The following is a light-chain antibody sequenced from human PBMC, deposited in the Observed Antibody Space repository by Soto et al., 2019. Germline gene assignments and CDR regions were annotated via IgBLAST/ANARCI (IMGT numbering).Light chain of an antibody. CDR1: QSVSSY. CDR3: LQINSYPYT. V-gene: IGKV3-11*01. Sequence: EVILTQSPGTLSLSPGDRATLSCRASQSVSSYLAWYQQKPGQAPRLLIYDVSNRATGIPARFSGSGSGTDFTLTISSLQPEDFATYYCLQINSYPYTFGQGTKLEIK. CDR2: DVS. J-gene: IGKJ2*01.